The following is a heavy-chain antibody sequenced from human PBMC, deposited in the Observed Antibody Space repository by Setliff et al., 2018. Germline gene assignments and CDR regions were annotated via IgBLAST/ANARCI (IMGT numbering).Heavy chain of an antibody. V-gene: IGHV4-30-4*08. J-gene: IGHJ4*02. Sequence: SETLSLTCTVSGGSISSGDYYWTWIRQPPGKGLEWIGFIYYSGNTFYNPSLKSRLAISVDTSKNLFSLKLSSVTAADTAVHYCARQLYYYGTPGYFDYWGQGTLVTVSS. CDR1: GGSISSGDYY. CDR2: IYYSGNT. D-gene: IGHD3-10*01. CDR3: ARQLYYYGTPGYFDY.